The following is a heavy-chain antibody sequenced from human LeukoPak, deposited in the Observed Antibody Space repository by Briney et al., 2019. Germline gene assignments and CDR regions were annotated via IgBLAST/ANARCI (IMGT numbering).Heavy chain of an antibody. CDR3: ARVHWDFWSGYPYYYYMDV. V-gene: IGHV3-13*01. Sequence: GGSLRLSCAASGFTFSSYDMHWVRQATGKGLEWVSAIGTAGDTYYPGSVKGRFTISRDNAKNSLYLQMNSLRAEDTAVYYCARVHWDFWSGYPYYYYMDVWGKGTTVTVSS. J-gene: IGHJ6*03. D-gene: IGHD3-3*01. CDR1: GFTFSSYD. CDR2: IGTAGDT.